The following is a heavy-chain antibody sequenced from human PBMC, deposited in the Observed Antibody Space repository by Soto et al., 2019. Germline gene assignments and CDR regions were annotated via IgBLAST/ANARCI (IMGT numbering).Heavy chain of an antibody. V-gene: IGHV1-69*12. J-gene: IGHJ6*02. Sequence: QVQLVQSGAEVKKPGSSVKVSCKASGGTFSSYAISWVRQAPGQGLEWMGGIIPIFGTANYAQKFQGRVTSTAGESTSTAYMELSSLRSEDTAVYYCARDVAAAGPNYYSYGMDVWGQGTTVTVSS. CDR1: GGTFSSYA. CDR3: ARDVAAAGPNYYSYGMDV. CDR2: IIPIFGTA. D-gene: IGHD6-13*01.